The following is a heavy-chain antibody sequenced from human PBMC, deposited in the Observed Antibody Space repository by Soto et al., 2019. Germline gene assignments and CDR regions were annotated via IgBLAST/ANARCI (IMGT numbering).Heavy chain of an antibody. J-gene: IGHJ3*02. CDR3: ARAAKTYYYDSSGYYYTFDI. CDR1: GGSISSGDSY. Sequence: QVQLQESGPGLVKPSQTLSHTCTVSGGSISSGDSYWSWIRQPPGRGLEWIGYIYCSGSTYYTPSLKSRVTISVDTSKNQFSLKLSSVTAADTAVYYCARAAKTYYYDSSGYYYTFDIWGQGTMVTVSS. CDR2: IYCSGST. V-gene: IGHV4-30-4*01. D-gene: IGHD3-22*01.